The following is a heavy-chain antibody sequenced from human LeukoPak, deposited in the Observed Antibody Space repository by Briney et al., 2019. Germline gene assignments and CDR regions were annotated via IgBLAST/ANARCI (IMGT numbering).Heavy chain of an antibody. J-gene: IGHJ4*02. V-gene: IGHV1-69*05. CDR2: IIPIFGTA. D-gene: IGHD2-21*02. CDR3: ASTSPYCGGDCSIDY. Sequence: SVKVSCKASGYTFTSYAISWVRQAPGQGLEWMGGIIPIFGTANYAQKFQGRVTITTDESTSTAYMELSSLRSEDTAVYYCASTSPYCGGDCSIDYWGQGALVTVSS. CDR1: GYTFTSYA.